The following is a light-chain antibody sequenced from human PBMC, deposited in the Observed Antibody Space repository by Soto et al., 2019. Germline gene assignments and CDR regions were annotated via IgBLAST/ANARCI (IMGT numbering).Light chain of an antibody. CDR1: ENIRDF. CDR2: GAY. J-gene: IGKJ1*01. V-gene: IGKV1-39*01. CDR3: QQTYGTPPT. Sequence: DIQMTQSPSSLSTSVGDRVTITCRASENIRDFVNWYQQKPGKAPNLLIYGAYTLQGGVPSRFSGSGSATDFTLTIRSLQHEDFATYYCQQTYGTPPTFGQGTKVDI.